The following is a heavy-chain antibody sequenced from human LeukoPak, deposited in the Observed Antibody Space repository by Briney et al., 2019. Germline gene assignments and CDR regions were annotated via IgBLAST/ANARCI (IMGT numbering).Heavy chain of an antibody. D-gene: IGHD6-13*01. CDR3: ARGLAAAPLWY. CDR1: GGSFSGYY. CDR2: INHSGST. J-gene: IGHJ4*02. V-gene: IGHV4-34*01. Sequence: PSETLSLTCAVYGGSFSGYYWSWIRQPPGKGLEWIGEINHSGSTNYNPSLKSRVTISADTSKNQFSLKLSSVTAADTAVYYCARGLAAAPLWYWGQGTLVTVSS.